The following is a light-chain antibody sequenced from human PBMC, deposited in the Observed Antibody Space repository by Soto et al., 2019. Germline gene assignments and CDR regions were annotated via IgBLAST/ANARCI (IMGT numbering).Light chain of an antibody. V-gene: IGLV2-11*01. J-gene: IGLJ1*01. CDR1: SSDVGGYNS. CDR2: DVN. CDR3: CSYAGSYTYV. Sequence: QSALTQPRSVSGSPGQSVTISCTGTSSDVGGYNSVSWYQHHPGKAPKLMIYDVNKRPSGVPDRFSGSKSGNTASLTISGLQAVDEADYYCCSYAGSYTYVFGTGTKVTVL.